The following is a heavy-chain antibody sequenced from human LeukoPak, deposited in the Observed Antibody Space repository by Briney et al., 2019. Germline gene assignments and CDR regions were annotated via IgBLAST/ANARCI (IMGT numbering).Heavy chain of an antibody. CDR3: ARGTYGNPFDY. Sequence: GGSLRLSCAASGFTFGSYGMSWVRQAPGKGLEWVSAITDSGGNTAYTDSVRGRFTISRDNSKTTLFLQMNSLRADDTALYYCARGTYGNPFDYWGQGTLVTVSS. CDR2: ITDSGGNT. D-gene: IGHD4-17*01. J-gene: IGHJ4*02. V-gene: IGHV3-23*01. CDR1: GFTFGSYG.